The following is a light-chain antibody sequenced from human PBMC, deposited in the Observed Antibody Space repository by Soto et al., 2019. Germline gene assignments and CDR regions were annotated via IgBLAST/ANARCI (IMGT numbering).Light chain of an antibody. CDR2: KIS. Sequence: EVVLTESSPSLPETPGQPASISCRSSQCLRHSDENTYLDWYHQRQGQAPRRLIYKISNRAAGIPDRFSGSWSGTDFTLTISRVEPEDFAVYYCQQYGSSPLTFGGGTKVDIK. CDR3: QQYGSSPLT. J-gene: IGKJ4*01. V-gene: IGKV2-30*02. CDR1: QCLRHSDENTY.